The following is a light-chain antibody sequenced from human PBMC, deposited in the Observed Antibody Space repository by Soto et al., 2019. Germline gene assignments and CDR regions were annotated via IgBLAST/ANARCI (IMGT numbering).Light chain of an antibody. Sequence: EIVLTQSPGTLSLSPGDRATLSCRASQSVSRNYLAWYQQKPGQAPRLLIFAASSRSTGIPDRFSGSGSGTDFTLTISRLAPEDFAVYYCQQYGTSPPLTFGGGTKVEIK. J-gene: IGKJ4*01. CDR2: AAS. CDR3: QQYGTSPPLT. V-gene: IGKV3-20*01. CDR1: QSVSRNY.